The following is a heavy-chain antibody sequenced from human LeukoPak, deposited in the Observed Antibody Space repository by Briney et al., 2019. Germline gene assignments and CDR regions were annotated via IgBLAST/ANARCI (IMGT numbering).Heavy chain of an antibody. Sequence: SETLSLTCTVSGGSISSYYWSWIRQPPGKGLEWIGYIYYSGTTNYNPSLKSRVTISVDTSKNQFSLKLSSVTAADTAVYYCARDLSLAMFDWGQGTLVTVSS. J-gene: IGHJ4*02. CDR3: ARDLSLAMFD. CDR1: GGSISSYY. V-gene: IGHV4-59*12. CDR2: IYYSGTT. D-gene: IGHD6-6*01.